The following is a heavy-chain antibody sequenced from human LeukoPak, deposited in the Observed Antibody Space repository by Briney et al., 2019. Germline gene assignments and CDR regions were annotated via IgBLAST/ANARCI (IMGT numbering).Heavy chain of an antibody. CDR3: ARGLYGDYVSLWFDP. CDR2: ISGSGGST. D-gene: IGHD4-17*01. V-gene: IGHV3-23*01. CDR1: GFTFSSYA. J-gene: IGHJ5*02. Sequence: GGSLRLSCAASGFTFSSYAMSWVRQAPGKGLEWVSAISGSGGSTYYADSVKGRFTISRDNSKNTLYLQMNSLRAEDTAVYYCARGLYGDYVSLWFDPWGQGTLVTASS.